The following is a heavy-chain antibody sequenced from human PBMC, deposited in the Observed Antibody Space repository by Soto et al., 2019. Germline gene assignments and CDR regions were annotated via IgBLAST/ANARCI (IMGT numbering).Heavy chain of an antibody. D-gene: IGHD6-13*01. Sequence: ASVKVSCKASGYTFSGYYMHWVRQAPGQGLEWMGWINPNSGGTNYEQKFQGGVTMTTDTSINTAYMELSRLTSDDTAVYYCARDLAAAGEDLDYWGQGTLVTVSS. J-gene: IGHJ4*02. CDR2: INPNSGGT. CDR3: ARDLAAAGEDLDY. CDR1: GYTFSGYY. V-gene: IGHV1-2*02.